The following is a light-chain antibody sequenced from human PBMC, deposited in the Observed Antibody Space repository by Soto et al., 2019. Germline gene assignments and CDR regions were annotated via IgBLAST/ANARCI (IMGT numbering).Light chain of an antibody. CDR1: TGAVTSGNY. CDR2: STG. Sequence: QTVVTQEPSLTVSPGGTVTLTCASSTGAVTSGNYPNWFQQKPGQAPTSLIHSTGDKHSWTPARFSGSLLGDKAALTLSGVQPEYEADYYCLLYYGGAQVFGGGTKLTVL. V-gene: IGLV7-43*01. CDR3: LLYYGGAQV. J-gene: IGLJ3*02.